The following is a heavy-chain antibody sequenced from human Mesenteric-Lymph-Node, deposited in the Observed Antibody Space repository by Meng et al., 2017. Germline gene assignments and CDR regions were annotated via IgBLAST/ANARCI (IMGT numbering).Heavy chain of an antibody. CDR1: GFTFSSYA. CDR3: AKELSYGTYYYGSAGY. Sequence: GESLKISCAASGFTFSSYAMSWVRQAPGKGLEWVSAISGSGGSTYYADSVKGRFTISRDNSKNTLYLQMNSLRAEDTAVYYCAKELSYGTYYYGSAGYWGQGTLVTVSS. J-gene: IGHJ4*02. CDR2: ISGSGGST. D-gene: IGHD3-10*01. V-gene: IGHV3-23*01.